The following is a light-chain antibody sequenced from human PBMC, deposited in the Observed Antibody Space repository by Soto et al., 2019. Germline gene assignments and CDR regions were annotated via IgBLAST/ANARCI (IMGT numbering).Light chain of an antibody. CDR1: QSVSSK. Sequence: TQSPATLSVSPGERATLSCRASQSVSSKLAWYQQKPGQTPRVLIYGASTRATGIPARFSGSGSGTEFTLTISSLQSEDSAVYHCQHYNDWPPTWTFGQGTKV. CDR3: QHYNDWPPTWT. J-gene: IGKJ1*01. V-gene: IGKV3-15*01. CDR2: GAS.